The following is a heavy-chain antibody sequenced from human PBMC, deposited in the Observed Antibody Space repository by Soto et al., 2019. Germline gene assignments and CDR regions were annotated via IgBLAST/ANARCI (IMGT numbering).Heavy chain of an antibody. J-gene: IGHJ6*02. V-gene: IGHV3-23*01. Sequence: PGGSLRLSCLASGFTFSDFAMTWVRHVPGRGLEWVASLDGAGGSTYYAESVRGRFSISRDNSQNTLFLQMNRLTVDDTAIYYCAAPRDEYGSGVSWFTYGMDIWGQGTTVTVSS. CDR3: AAPRDEYGSGVSWFTYGMDI. CDR1: GFTFSDFA. D-gene: IGHD3-10*01. CDR2: LDGAGGST.